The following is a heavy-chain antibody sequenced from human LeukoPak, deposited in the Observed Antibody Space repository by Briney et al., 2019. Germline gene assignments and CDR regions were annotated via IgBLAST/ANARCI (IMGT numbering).Heavy chain of an antibody. Sequence: PSVTLSLTCTVSGDSISSAGYSWSWIRQPAGRGLQWVGRIYYTGSPNYNPSLESRAIISLDTSKNQYSLTLGSVTAADTAVYFCARETPHFDLSGNSYYMDVWGKGTTVTVSS. D-gene: IGHD3-10*01. V-gene: IGHV4-61*02. CDR1: GDSISSAGYS. J-gene: IGHJ6*03. CDR2: IYYTGSP. CDR3: ARETPHFDLSGNSYYMDV.